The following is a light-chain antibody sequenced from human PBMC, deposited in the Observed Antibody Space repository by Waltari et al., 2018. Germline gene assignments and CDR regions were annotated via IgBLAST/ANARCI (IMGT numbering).Light chain of an antibody. V-gene: IGKV3-20*01. CDR2: DSS. CDR1: QNITNNY. CDR3: QQYENSPLT. Sequence: ELVLTQSPGTLSLSPGARATLSCRASQNITNNYLAWYQQKPGLAPRPLIYDSSSRATGVPDRFSGSGSGTDFTLTIGRLEPEDYAVYYCQQYENSPLTFGGGTQVETK. J-gene: IGKJ4*01.